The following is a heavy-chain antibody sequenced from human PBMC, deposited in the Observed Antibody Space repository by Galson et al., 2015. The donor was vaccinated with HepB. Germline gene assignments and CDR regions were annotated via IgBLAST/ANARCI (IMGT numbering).Heavy chain of an antibody. J-gene: IGHJ6*02. CDR2: INPNSGGT. V-gene: IGHV1-2*04. Sequence: SVKVSCKASGYTFTGYYMHWVRQAPGQGLEWMGWINPNSGGTNYAQKFQGWVTMTRDTSISTAYMELSRLRSDDTAVYYCARARSSSSFYYYGMDVWGQGTTVTVSS. D-gene: IGHD6-6*01. CDR1: GYTFTGYY. CDR3: ARARSSSSFYYYGMDV.